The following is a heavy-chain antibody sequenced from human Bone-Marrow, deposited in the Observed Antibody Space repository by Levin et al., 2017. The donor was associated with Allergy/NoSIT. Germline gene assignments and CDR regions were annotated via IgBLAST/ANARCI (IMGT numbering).Heavy chain of an antibody. V-gene: IGHV3-64D*06. CDR1: GFIFSDYA. CDR3: VKDRESILGWLLGDR. CDR2: INNDGGTT. D-gene: IGHD3-3*01. Sequence: GGSLRLSCSASGFIFSDYALHWVRQAPGKRPQYLSAINNDGGTTFYIDSVKGRFTISRDNSKNTLFLQMTTLRPEDTAVYYCVKDRESILGWLLGDRWGPGTLVTVSS. J-gene: IGHJ5*02.